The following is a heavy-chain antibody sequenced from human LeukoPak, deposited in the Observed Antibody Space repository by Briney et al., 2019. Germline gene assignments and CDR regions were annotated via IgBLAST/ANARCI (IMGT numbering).Heavy chain of an antibody. D-gene: IGHD5-24*01. CDR1: GFTVSSNY. CDR2: IYSSGTT. Sequence: GGSLRLSCAASGFTVSSNYMNWVRQAPGKGLEWVSVIYSSGTTYYADSVKGRFTISRDDFKNTLYLQMNSLRAEDTAVYYCAKEPRWESVHSLDIWGQGTMVTVSS. V-gene: IGHV3-53*01. CDR3: AKEPRWESVHSLDI. J-gene: IGHJ3*02.